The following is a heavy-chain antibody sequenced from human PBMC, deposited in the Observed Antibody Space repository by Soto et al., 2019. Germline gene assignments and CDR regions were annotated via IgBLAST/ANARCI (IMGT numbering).Heavy chain of an antibody. J-gene: IGHJ4*02. CDR3: AREVQVHTPAFVY. CDR1: GGTFNTYA. V-gene: IGHV1-69*19. D-gene: IGHD3-10*01. Sequence: QVQLVQSGAEMKKPGSSVTVSCQSSGGTFNTYAMNWVRQAPGQGPEWMGDISPMFGAATYAPKFQGRVTITADASTGTSYMQLTSLTAEDTALYFCAREVQVHTPAFVYWGQGTLVTVSS. CDR2: ISPMFGAA.